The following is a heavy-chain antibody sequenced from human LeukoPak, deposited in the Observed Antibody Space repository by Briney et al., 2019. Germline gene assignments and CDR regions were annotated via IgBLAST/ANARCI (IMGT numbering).Heavy chain of an antibody. J-gene: IGHJ4*02. CDR1: GFTFSTYA. CDR3: ARMYSSSWSPLGY. Sequence: GRSLSLSWAVSGFTFSTYAIHCVRQAPGNGLGWVGVISYDGSNKYYTDSVQGRFTISRDNSKNTLYLQMNSVRAEHTAVYYCARMYSSSWSPLGYWGQGTLVTVSS. D-gene: IGHD6-13*01. V-gene: IGHV3-30-3*01. CDR2: ISYDGSNK.